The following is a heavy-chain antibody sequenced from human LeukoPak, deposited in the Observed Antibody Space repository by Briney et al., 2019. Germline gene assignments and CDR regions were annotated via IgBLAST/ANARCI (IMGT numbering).Heavy chain of an antibody. CDR2: IKQDGSEK. J-gene: IGHJ4*02. CDR1: GFTFSSYW. V-gene: IGHV3-7*01. CDR3: ARDSGGVIVVVSAAFDY. D-gene: IGHD2-2*01. Sequence: GGSLRLSCAASGFTFSSYWMSWVRQAPGKGLEWVANIKQDGSEKYYVDSVKGRFTISRDNAKNSLYLQMNSLRAEDTAVYYCARDSGGVIVVVSAAFDYWGQGTLVTVSS.